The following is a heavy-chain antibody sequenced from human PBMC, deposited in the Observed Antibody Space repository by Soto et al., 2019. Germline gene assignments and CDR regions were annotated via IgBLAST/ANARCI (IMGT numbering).Heavy chain of an antibody. CDR3: ARMVSFYDSSGYYYVDPKDYYYYGMDV. D-gene: IGHD3-22*01. J-gene: IGHJ6*02. CDR2: TYYRSKWYN. CDR1: GDSVSSNSAA. V-gene: IGHV6-1*01. Sequence: KQSQTLSLTCAISGDSVSSNSAAWNWIRQSPSRGLEWLGRTYYRSKWYNDYAVSVKSRITINPDTSKNQFSLQLNSVTPEDTAVYYCARMVSFYDSSGYYYVDPKDYYYYGMDVWGQGTTVTVSS.